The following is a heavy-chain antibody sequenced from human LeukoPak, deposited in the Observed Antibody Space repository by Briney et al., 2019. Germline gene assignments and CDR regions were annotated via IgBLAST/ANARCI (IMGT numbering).Heavy chain of an antibody. CDR1: GFIFTIYD. CDR2: TSSDGGLN. V-gene: IGHV3-30*03. Sequence: GGSLTLSCAASGFIFTIYDMHWVRQAPDKGLEWVAVTSSDGGLNFYADSVKGRFTISRDNSKNTLFLQMNSLRPEATAVYSCARDPVSDKPDYFDDWGQGTLVTVSS. D-gene: IGHD1-14*01. CDR3: ARDPVSDKPDYFDD. J-gene: IGHJ4*02.